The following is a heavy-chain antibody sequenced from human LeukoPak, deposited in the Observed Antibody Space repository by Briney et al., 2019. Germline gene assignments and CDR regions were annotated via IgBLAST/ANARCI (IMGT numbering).Heavy chain of an antibody. J-gene: IGHJ1*01. Sequence: ASVKVSCKASGYTFTSYGISWVRQAPGQGLEWMGWISAYNGNTNYAQKLQGRVTMTTDTSTSTAYMELRSLRPDDTAVYYCASLMQLEYFQHWGQGTLVTVSS. CDR3: ASLMQLEYFQH. CDR1: GYTFTSYG. CDR2: ISAYNGNT. V-gene: IGHV1-18*01. D-gene: IGHD6-13*01.